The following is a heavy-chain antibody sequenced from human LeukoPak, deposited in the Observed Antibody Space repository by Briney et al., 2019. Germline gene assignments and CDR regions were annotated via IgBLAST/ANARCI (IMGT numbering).Heavy chain of an antibody. J-gene: IGHJ6*02. CDR1: GFTFSSYA. V-gene: IGHV3-23*01. CDR3: AKGSGLKLRYFDWLLENYYYGMDV. D-gene: IGHD3-9*01. Sequence: PGGSLRLSCAASGFTFSSYAMSWVRQAPGKGLEWVSAIVGSGGGTNYADSVKGRFTISRDNSKNTLYLQMDSLRAEDTAVYYCAKGSGLKLRYFDWLLENYYYGMDVWGQGTTVTVSS. CDR2: IVGSGGGT.